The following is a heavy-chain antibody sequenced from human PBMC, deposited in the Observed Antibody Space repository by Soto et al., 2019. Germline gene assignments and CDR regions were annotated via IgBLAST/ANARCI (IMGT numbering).Heavy chain of an antibody. CDR1: GGSISSGGYS. V-gene: IGHV4-30-2*01. CDR3: ARDNYGGNTGWFDP. J-gene: IGHJ5*02. Sequence: PSETLCLTCAVSGGSISSGGYSWSWIRQPPGKGLEWIGYIYHSGSTYYNPSLKSRVTISVDRSKNQFSLKLSSVTAADTAVYYCARDNYGGNTGWFDPWGQGTLVTVSS. D-gene: IGHD4-17*01. CDR2: IYHSGST.